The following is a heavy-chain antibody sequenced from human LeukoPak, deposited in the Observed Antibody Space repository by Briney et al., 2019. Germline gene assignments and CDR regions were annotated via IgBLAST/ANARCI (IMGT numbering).Heavy chain of an antibody. J-gene: IGHJ4*02. V-gene: IGHV3-23*01. CDR3: AKDVLMGSPYYFDY. CDR1: GFTFSSYA. CDR2: VSGSGGST. Sequence: GGSLRLSCGASGFTFSSYAMSWARQAPVKGLQWVSAVSGSGGSTYYADSVKGRFTISRDNSKNTLYLQMNSLRAEDTAVYYCAKDVLMGSPYYFDYWGQGTLVTVSS. D-gene: IGHD5-24*01.